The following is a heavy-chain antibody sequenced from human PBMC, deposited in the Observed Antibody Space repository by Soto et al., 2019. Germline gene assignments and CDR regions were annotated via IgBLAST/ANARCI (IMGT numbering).Heavy chain of an antibody. CDR1: GFNVNSDY. Sequence: GGSLRLSCAASGFNVNSDYMNWVRQTPGKGLEWVASIYSGETTYYADSVRGRFTISSDKSKNTLYFQLSSLRIEDTAVYYCTRDGRGLGRLSLFEYWGQGVMVTVYS. CDR2: IYSGETT. CDR3: TRDGRGLGRLSLFEY. J-gene: IGHJ4*02. V-gene: IGHV3-53*01. D-gene: IGHD2-21*02.